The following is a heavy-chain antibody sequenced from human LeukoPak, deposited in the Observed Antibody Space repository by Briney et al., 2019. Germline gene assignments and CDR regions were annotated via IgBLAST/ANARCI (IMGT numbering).Heavy chain of an antibody. Sequence: GGSLRLSCAASGFTFSSYGMHWVRQAPGKGLEWVAVISYDGSNKSYADSVKGRFTISRDNSKNTLYLQMNSLRAEDTAVYYCAKERYDYVWGSYRPFDYWGQGTLVTVSS. V-gene: IGHV3-30*18. CDR2: ISYDGSNK. D-gene: IGHD3-16*02. J-gene: IGHJ4*02. CDR3: AKERYDYVWGSYRPFDY. CDR1: GFTFSSYG.